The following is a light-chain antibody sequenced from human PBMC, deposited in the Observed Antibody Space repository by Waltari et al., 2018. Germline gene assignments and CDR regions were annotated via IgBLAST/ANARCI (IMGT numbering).Light chain of an antibody. Sequence: QSALTQPASVSGSPGQSITTSCTGTSSAVGGYHCVSLYQQHPGKTPQPLIFDVNTPPSGVSNRFSGSKSGNTASLTISGLQAEDEADYYCGSYTTSSTHVFGTGTKVTVL. CDR1: SSAVGGYHC. CDR3: GSYTTSSTHV. V-gene: IGLV2-14*03. CDR2: DVN. J-gene: IGLJ1*01.